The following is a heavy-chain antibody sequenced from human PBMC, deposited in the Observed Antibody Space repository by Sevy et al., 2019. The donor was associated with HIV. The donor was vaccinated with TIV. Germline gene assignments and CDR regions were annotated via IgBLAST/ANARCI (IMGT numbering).Heavy chain of an antibody. CDR3: ARGAAYYYDSSGCFDY. J-gene: IGHJ4*02. CDR2: INPNSGGT. Sequence: AAVKVSCKASGYTFTGYYMHWVRQAPGQGLEWMGWINPNSGGTNYAQKFQGRVTMTRDTSISTVYMELSRLRSDDTAVYYCARGAAYYYDSSGCFDYWGQGTLVTVSS. D-gene: IGHD3-22*01. V-gene: IGHV1-2*02. CDR1: GYTFTGYY.